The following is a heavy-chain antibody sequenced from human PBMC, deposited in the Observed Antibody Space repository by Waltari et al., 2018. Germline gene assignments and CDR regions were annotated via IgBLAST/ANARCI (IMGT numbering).Heavy chain of an antibody. CDR2: IYTSGST. J-gene: IGHJ6*03. D-gene: IGHD3-22*01. Sequence: QEQLQESGPGLVKPSETLSLTCTVSGGSISSYYWSWIRQPAGKGLEWIGRIYTSGSTNYNPSLKSRVTMSVDTSKNQFSLKLSSVTAADTAVYYCARASYYDSSGYYDYYYYYMDVWGKGTTVTVSS. V-gene: IGHV4-4*07. CDR1: GGSISSYY. CDR3: ARASYYDSSGYYDYYYYYMDV.